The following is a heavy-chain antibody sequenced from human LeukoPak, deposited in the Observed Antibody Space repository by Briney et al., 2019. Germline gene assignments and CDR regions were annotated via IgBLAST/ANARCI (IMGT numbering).Heavy chain of an antibody. Sequence: SETLSLTCAVSGYSISSGYYWGWIRPPPGKGLEWIGSIYHSGSTYYNPSLKSRVTISVDTSKNQFSLKLSSVTAADTAVYYCARVDSSGSLYYFDYWGQGTLVTVSS. V-gene: IGHV4-38-2*01. CDR2: IYHSGST. J-gene: IGHJ4*02. D-gene: IGHD3-22*01. CDR1: GYSISSGYY. CDR3: ARVDSSGSLYYFDY.